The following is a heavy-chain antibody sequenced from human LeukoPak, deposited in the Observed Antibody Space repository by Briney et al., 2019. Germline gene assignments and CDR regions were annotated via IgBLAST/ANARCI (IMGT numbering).Heavy chain of an antibody. Sequence: SETLSLTCAVSGYSISSGYYWGWIRQPPGKGLEWIGTIYPSGNTNYNPCLKSRVTISVDTYKSQFSLKLSSVTAADTAVYYCPPLVWNHYCSGNYYSNWFDPWGQGTLVTVSS. D-gene: IGHD3-10*01. CDR1: GYSISSGYY. CDR3: PPLVWNHYCSGNYYSNWFDP. CDR2: IYPSGNT. V-gene: IGHV4-38-2*01. J-gene: IGHJ5*02.